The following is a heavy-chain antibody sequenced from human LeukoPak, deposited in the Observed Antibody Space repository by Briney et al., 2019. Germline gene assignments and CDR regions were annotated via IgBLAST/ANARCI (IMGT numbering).Heavy chain of an antibody. V-gene: IGHV4-38-2*02. D-gene: IGHD6-19*01. J-gene: IGHJ4*02. Sequence: SETLSLTCTVSAYSISSAYYWGWIRQPPGKGLEWIGSIYHTGSTYYNPSLQSRVTISIDTSKNQFSLKLSSVTAADTAVYYCARGTLYRGWSYYLDFWGQGSQVTVSS. CDR3: ARGTLYRGWSYYLDF. CDR1: AYSISSAYY. CDR2: IYHTGST.